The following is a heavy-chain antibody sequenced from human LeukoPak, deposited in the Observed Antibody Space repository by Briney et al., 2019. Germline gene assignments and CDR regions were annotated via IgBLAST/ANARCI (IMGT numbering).Heavy chain of an antibody. CDR3: ARLVTTSD. CDR1: GFTFSSYS. J-gene: IGHJ4*02. Sequence: PGGSLRLSCAASGFTFSSYSMNWVRQAPGKGLEWVSYISSSSTIYYEDSVKGRFTISRDNAKNSLYLQMNSLRAEDTAVYYCARLVTTSDWGQGTLVTVSS. V-gene: IGHV3-48*01. D-gene: IGHD4-17*01. CDR2: ISSSSTI.